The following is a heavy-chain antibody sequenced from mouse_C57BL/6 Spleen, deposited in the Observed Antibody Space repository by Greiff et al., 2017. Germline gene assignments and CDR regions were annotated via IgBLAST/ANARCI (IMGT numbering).Heavy chain of an antibody. CDR3: ARPYYGHYLDY. D-gene: IGHD2-10*01. CDR1: GYTFTSYD. Sequence: VQLQQSGPELVKPGASVKLSCKASGYTFTSYDINWVKQRPGQGLEWIGWIYPRDGSPKYNEKFNGKATLTVDTSSSTTYMELHSLTSEDSAVYFCARPYYGHYLDYWGQGTTLTVSS. J-gene: IGHJ2*01. CDR2: IYPRDGSP. V-gene: IGHV1-85*01.